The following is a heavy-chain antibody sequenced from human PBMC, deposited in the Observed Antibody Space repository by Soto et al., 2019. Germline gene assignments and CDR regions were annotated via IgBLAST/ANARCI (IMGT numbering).Heavy chain of an antibody. CDR3: ARDLGSSWYPEYFQH. D-gene: IGHD6-13*01. CDR2: ISGSGDST. J-gene: IGHJ1*01. CDR1: GFTFRSYA. V-gene: IGHV3-23*01. Sequence: GGSLRLSCTASGFTFRSYAMSWVRQAPERGLEWVSAISGSGDSTYHTNSLTGRFTISRDNSKNPLYLQMNSLRAEDTAVYYCARDLGSSWYPEYFQHWGQGTLVTVSS.